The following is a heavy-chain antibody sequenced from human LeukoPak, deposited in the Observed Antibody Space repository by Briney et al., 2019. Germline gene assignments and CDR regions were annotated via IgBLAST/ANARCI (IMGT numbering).Heavy chain of an antibody. Sequence: GGTLRLSCAASGFTFDDYGMSWGRQAPGKGLEWVSGINWNGGSTGYADSVKGRFTISRDNAKNSLYLQMNSLRAEDTALYYCARGGYYYDSSGYSPFDYWGQGTLVTVSS. CDR2: INWNGGST. V-gene: IGHV3-20*04. D-gene: IGHD3-22*01. J-gene: IGHJ4*02. CDR1: GFTFDDYG. CDR3: ARGGYYYDSSGYSPFDY.